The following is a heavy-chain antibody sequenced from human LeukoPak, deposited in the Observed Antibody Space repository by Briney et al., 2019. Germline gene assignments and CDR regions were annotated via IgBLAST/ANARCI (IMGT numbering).Heavy chain of an antibody. CDR2: IYYSGST. Sequence: PSETLSLTCTVSGRSISSYHWSWIRQPPGKGLEWLGYIYYSGSTNYNPSLKSRVTISVDTSENQFSLKLSSVTAADTAVYYCARLVAVTGIGYYYYYMDVWGKGTTVTISS. D-gene: IGHD6-19*01. CDR1: GRSISSYH. V-gene: IGHV4-59*01. CDR3: ARLVAVTGIGYYYYYMDV. J-gene: IGHJ6*03.